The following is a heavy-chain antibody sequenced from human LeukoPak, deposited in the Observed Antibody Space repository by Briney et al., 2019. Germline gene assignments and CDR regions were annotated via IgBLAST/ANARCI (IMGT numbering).Heavy chain of an antibody. J-gene: IGHJ5*02. CDR1: GFTFSDYY. CDR3: ASDDYGGNFWFDP. CDR2: ISSSSSTI. D-gene: IGHD4-23*01. V-gene: IGHV3-11*04. Sequence: GGSLRLSCAASGFTFSDYYMSWIRQAPGKGLEWVSYISSSSSTIYYADSVKGRFTISRANAKNSLYLQMNSLRAEDTAVYYCASDDYGGNFWFDPWGQGTLVTVSS.